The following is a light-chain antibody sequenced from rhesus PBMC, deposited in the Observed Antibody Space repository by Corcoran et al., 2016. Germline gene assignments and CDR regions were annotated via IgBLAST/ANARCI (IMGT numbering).Light chain of an antibody. V-gene: IGKV6-55*01. J-gene: IGKJ3*01. CDR3: QQSSSFPFT. CDR1: QSIGSS. CDR2: YAS. Sequence: EIVLTQSPAFQSVTLKEKVTITCQASQSIGSSLHGYQQKPDQSPKLLIKYASQSISGVPSRFSGSGSGTDFTLTINSLEAEDAATYYCQQSSSFPFTFGPGTKLDIK.